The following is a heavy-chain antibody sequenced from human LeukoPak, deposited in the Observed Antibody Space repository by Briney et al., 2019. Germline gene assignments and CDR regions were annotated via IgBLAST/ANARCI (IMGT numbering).Heavy chain of an antibody. CDR1: GFIFRNYA. D-gene: IGHD3-22*01. V-gene: IGHV3-49*04. J-gene: IGHJ4*02. CDR2: IRIQGYGGTT. CDR3: ARSGPHYHDSSTYDY. Sequence: GGSLRLSCAASGFIFRNYAMSWVRQAPGKGLEWIGFIRIQGYGGTTEYAASVKGRFTVSRDDFKSIAYLQMNSLKTEDTAVYYCARSGPHYHDSSTYDYWGQGALVTVSS.